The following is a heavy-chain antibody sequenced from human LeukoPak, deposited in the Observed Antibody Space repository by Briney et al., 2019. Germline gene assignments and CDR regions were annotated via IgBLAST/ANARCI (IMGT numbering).Heavy chain of an antibody. D-gene: IGHD3-10*01. CDR3: ARDEAHPNTYYYGSGSYYARLDI. CDR1: GGSFSGYY. CDR2: INHSGST. V-gene: IGHV4-34*01. Sequence: PSETLSLTCAVYGGSFSGYYWSCIRQPPGKGLEWVGEINHSGSTNYNPSLKSRVTISVDTSKNQFSLKLSSVTAADTAVYYCARDEAHPNTYYYGSGSYYARLDIWGQGTMVTVSS. J-gene: IGHJ3*02.